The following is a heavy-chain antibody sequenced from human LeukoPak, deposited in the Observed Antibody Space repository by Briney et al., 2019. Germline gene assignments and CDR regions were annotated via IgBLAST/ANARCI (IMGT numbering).Heavy chain of an antibody. J-gene: IGHJ4*02. CDR3: ARRTAMGFDY. CDR2: INHSGST. CDR1: GGSFSGYY. D-gene: IGHD5-18*01. V-gene: IGHV4-34*01. Sequence: SETLSLTCAVYGGSFSGYYWSWIRQPPGKGLEWIGEINHSGSTNYNPSLKSRVTISVDTSKNQFSLKLSSVTAADTAVYYCARRTAMGFDYWGQGTLVTVSS.